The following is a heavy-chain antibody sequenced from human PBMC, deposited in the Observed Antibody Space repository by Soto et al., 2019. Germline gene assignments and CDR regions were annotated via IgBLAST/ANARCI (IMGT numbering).Heavy chain of an antibody. D-gene: IGHD4-17*01. J-gene: IGHJ5*02. Sequence: SETLSLTCTVSGGSISSGDYYWSWIRQPPGKGLEWIGYIYYSGSTYYNPSLKSRVTISVDTSKNQFSLKLSSVTAADTAVYYCARVGGYGDYGFDPWGQGTLVTVSS. CDR2: IYYSGST. CDR3: ARVGGYGDYGFDP. V-gene: IGHV4-30-4*01. CDR1: GGSISSGDYY.